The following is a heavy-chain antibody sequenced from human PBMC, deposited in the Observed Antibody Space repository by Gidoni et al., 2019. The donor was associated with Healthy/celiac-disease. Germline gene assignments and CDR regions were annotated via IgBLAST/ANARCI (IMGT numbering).Heavy chain of an antibody. Sequence: QVQLVQSGAEVKKPGASVKVSCTASGYTFTSYYMHWVRQAPGQGLEWMGIINPSGGSTSYAQKFQGRVTMTRDTSTSTVYMELSSLRSEDTAVYYCASSLPYDAFDIWGQGTMVTVSS. CDR3: ASSLPYDAFDI. CDR2: INPSGGST. J-gene: IGHJ3*02. V-gene: IGHV1-46*01. CDR1: GYTFTSYY.